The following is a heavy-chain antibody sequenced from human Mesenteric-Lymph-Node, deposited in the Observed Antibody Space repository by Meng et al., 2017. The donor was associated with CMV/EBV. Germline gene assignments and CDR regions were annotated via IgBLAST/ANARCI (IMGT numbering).Heavy chain of an antibody. V-gene: IGHV5-51*01. J-gene: IGHJ4*02. CDR2: VYPGDSDT. CDR3: ARLYSNSFYYFDY. D-gene: IGHD6-13*01. Sequence: GGSLRLSCKGSGYSFTSYWIGWVRQMPGKGLEWMGIVYPGDSDTRYSLSFQGQVTISADKSISTAYLQWNSLKASDTAMYYCARLYSNSFYYFDYWGQGTLVTVSS. CDR1: GYSFTSYW.